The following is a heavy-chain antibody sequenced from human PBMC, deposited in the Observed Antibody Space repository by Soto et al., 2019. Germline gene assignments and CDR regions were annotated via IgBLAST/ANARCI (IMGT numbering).Heavy chain of an antibody. J-gene: IGHJ4*02. Sequence: EVQLVESGGGLVQPGGSLKLSCAASGFTFSGSAMHWVRQASGKGLEWVGRIRSKANSYATAYAASVKGRFTISRDDSKNTAYLQMTSLKTEDTAVYYCTGLHTYAWDYWGQGTLVTVSS. D-gene: IGHD2-2*01. CDR3: TGLHTYAWDY. V-gene: IGHV3-73*01. CDR2: IRSKANSYAT. CDR1: GFTFSGSA.